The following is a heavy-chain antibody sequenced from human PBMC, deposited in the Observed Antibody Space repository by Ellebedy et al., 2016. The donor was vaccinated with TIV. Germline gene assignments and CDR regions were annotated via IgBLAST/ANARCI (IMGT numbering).Heavy chain of an antibody. D-gene: IGHD5-18*01. CDR1: EFTFNVYG. J-gene: IGHJ3*01. V-gene: IGHV3-30*03. Sequence: GESLKISCAASEFTFNVYGMHWIRQAPGKGLQWVALISYDGTKTYYADSVQGRFSISRDNSKNTVYLQMDSLKTEDTGVYYCARGGRGYSYGSEVFDLWGQGTLVTVSS. CDR2: ISYDGTKT. CDR3: ARGGRGYSYGSEVFDL.